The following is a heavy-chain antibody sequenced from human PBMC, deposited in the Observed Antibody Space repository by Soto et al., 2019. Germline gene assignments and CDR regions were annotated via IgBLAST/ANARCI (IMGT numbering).Heavy chain of an antibody. Sequence: SETLSLTCTVSGGSISSYYWSWNRQPPGKGLEGNGYIYYSGSPNYNPSLKSRVTISVDTSKNQFSLKLSSVTAADTAVYYCARRYGYSFDYWGQGTLVTVSS. D-gene: IGHD1-1*01. CDR3: ARRYGYSFDY. J-gene: IGHJ4*02. CDR1: GGSISSYY. V-gene: IGHV4-59*08. CDR2: IYYSGSP.